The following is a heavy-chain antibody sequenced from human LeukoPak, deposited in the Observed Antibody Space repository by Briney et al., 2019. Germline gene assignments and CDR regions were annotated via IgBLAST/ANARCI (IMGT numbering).Heavy chain of an antibody. V-gene: IGHV1-58*02. CDR3: AAARSARYCSSTSCPSPHFDY. CDR2: IVVGSGNT. CDR1: GFTFTSSA. Sequence: SVKVSCKASGFTFTSSAMQWVRQARGQRLEWIGWIVVGSGNTNYAQKFQERVTITRDMSTSTAYMELSSLRSEGTAVYYCAAARSARYCSSTSCPSPHFDYWGQGTLVTVSS. D-gene: IGHD2-2*01. J-gene: IGHJ4*02.